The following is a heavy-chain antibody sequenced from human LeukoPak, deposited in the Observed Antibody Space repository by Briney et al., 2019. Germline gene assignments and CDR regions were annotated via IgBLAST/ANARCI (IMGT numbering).Heavy chain of an antibody. J-gene: IGHJ4*02. D-gene: IGHD3-3*01. CDR2: VSGSGGTT. Sequence: GGSLRLSCAASGFTFSSYAMSWVRQAPGKGLEWVSGVSGSGGTTYYADSVKGRFTISRDNSKNTLYLQMNSLRAEDTAVYYCAKTLPDPGAALWSGPTDYWGQGTLVTVSS. CDR1: GFTFSSYA. V-gene: IGHV3-23*01. CDR3: AKTLPDPGAALWSGPTDY.